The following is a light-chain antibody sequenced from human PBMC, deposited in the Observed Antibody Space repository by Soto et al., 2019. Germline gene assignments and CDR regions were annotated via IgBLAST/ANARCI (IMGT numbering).Light chain of an antibody. Sequence: QSVLTQPASVSGSPGQSITISCTGTSRDVGSYNLVSWYQQHPDKAPKLMIYEGSKRPSGVSNRFSGSKSGNTASLTISGLQAEDEADYYCCSYAGSSTYVFGTGTKLTVL. V-gene: IGLV2-23*01. CDR1: SRDVGSYNL. CDR2: EGS. CDR3: CSYAGSSTYV. J-gene: IGLJ1*01.